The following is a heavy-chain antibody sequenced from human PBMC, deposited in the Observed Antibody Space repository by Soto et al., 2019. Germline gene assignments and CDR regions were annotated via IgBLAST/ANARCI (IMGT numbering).Heavy chain of an antibody. CDR2: TYYRSKWYN. V-gene: IGHV6-1*01. J-gene: IGHJ4*02. CDR3: ARDPAVILGYFDY. Sequence: SQTLSLTCAISGDSVSSNSAAWNLIRQSPSRGLEWLGRTYYRSKWYNDYAVSVKSRITINPDTSKNQFSMQLNSVTPDDTAVYYCARDPAVILGYFDYWGQGTLVTVSS. CDR1: GDSVSSNSAA. D-gene: IGHD2-15*01.